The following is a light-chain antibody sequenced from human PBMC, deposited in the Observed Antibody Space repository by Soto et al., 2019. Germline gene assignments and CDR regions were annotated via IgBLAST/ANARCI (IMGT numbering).Light chain of an antibody. Sequence: EILIPQSPATLSVSPGETATLSCRASPSVSTKLAGYQRTPGQAPRLLIYDASSRATGITARFSGSGSGTDVTLSISSLRPEDFAVYSCQHLKDWPPPWTFGQGTKVDIK. J-gene: IGKJ1*01. CDR2: DAS. V-gene: IGKV3-11*01. CDR1: PSVSTK. CDR3: QHLKDWPPPWT.